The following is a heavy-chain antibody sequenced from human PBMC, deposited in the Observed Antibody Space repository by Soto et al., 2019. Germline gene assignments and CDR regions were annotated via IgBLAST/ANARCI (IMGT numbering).Heavy chain of an antibody. Sequence: GGSLRLSCTASGFTFSSHWMHWVRQAPGKGLVWVSRIESDGSSTNYADSVRGRFTISRDNAKNTLYLQMNSLRAEDTAVYYCARDRADPIGDYHPLFDSWGQGTLVTVSS. CDR1: GFTFSSHW. D-gene: IGHD2-21*01. CDR3: ARDRADPIGDYHPLFDS. J-gene: IGHJ4*02. V-gene: IGHV3-74*01. CDR2: IESDGSST.